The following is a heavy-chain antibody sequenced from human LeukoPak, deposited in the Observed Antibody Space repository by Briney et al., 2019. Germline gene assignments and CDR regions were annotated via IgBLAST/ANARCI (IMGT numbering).Heavy chain of an antibody. CDR1: GFTFSSYG. CDR3: AKDLSSYYYDSSGYYYGWNYYYGMDV. D-gene: IGHD3-22*01. J-gene: IGHJ6*02. CDR2: ISYDGSNK. V-gene: IGHV3-30*18. Sequence: GGSLRLSCAASGFTFSSYGMHWVRQAPGKGLEWVAVISYDGSNKYYADSVKGRFTISRDNPKNTLYLQMNSLRAEDTAVYYCAKDLSSYYYDSSGYYYGWNYYYGMDVWGQGTTVTVSS.